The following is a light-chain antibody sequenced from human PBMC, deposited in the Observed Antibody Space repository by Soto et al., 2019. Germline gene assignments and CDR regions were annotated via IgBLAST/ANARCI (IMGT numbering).Light chain of an antibody. CDR2: AAS. CDR1: QSVSAW. J-gene: IGKJ1*01. Sequence: DIQMTQSPSTLSASFGDRVTISCRASQSVSAWLAWYQQKPGKAPKLLIYAASTLQSGVPSRFSGSGSGTDFTLTISCLQSEDFATYYCQQYYSYPRTFGQGTKVDIK. CDR3: QQYYSYPRT. V-gene: IGKV1-5*01.